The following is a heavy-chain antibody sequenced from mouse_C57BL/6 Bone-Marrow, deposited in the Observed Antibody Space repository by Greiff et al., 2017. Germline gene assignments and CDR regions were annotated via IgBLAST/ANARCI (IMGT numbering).Heavy chain of an antibody. Sequence: QVQLQQSGAELVRPGTSVKMSCKASGYTFTNYWIGWAKQRPGHGLEWIGDIYPGGGYTNFNEKFKGKATLTADKSSSTAYMQFSSLTSEDSAIYYCARRWANWDYFDYWGQGTTLTVSS. D-gene: IGHD4-1*01. J-gene: IGHJ2*01. CDR3: ARRWANWDYFDY. CDR1: GYTFTNYW. V-gene: IGHV1-63*01. CDR2: IYPGGGYT.